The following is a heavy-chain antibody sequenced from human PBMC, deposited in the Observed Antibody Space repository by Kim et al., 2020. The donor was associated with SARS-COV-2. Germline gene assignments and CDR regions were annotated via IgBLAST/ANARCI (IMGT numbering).Heavy chain of an antibody. J-gene: IGHJ4*02. Sequence: YADSVKGRFTISRDNAKNSLYLQMNSLRAEDTAVYYCARGMGGAAAGTDYWGQGTLVTVSS. CDR3: ARGMGGAAAGTDY. D-gene: IGHD6-13*01. V-gene: IGHV3-21*01.